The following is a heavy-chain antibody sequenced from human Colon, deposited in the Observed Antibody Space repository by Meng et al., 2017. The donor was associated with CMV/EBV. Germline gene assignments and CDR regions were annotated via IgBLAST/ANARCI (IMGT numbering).Heavy chain of an antibody. D-gene: IGHD1-14*01. J-gene: IGHJ4*02. CDR3: VSGITGRPESEY. V-gene: IGHV3-11*01. CDR2: VTRDSMI. CDR1: GFTISERH. Sequence: GESLKISCEVSGFTISERHMSWIRQAPGKGLEWIIYVTRDSMIYSADSVRGRFTISRDNAKNSMYLQLNSLRAEDTAVYYCVSGITGRPESEYWGQGTLVTVSS.